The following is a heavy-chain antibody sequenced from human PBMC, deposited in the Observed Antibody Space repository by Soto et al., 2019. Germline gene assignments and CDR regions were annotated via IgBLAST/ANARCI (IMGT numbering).Heavy chain of an antibody. CDR2: VFSSGSA. D-gene: IGHD5-18*01. J-gene: IGHJ4*02. Sequence: SETLSLPYIVSGGSISRYYWSWVRQPPGKGPEWIGFVFSSGSANYNPSLKSRVTISVDTPKNLFSLKVTSVTAADTAVYYCARSGNSYATGYFDFWGQGIQVTVSS. V-gene: IGHV4-59*01. CDR3: ARSGNSYATGYFDF. CDR1: GGSISRYY.